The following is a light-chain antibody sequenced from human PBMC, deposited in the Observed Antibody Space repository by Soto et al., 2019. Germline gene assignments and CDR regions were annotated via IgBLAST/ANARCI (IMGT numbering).Light chain of an antibody. Sequence: ELVLTPSPATLSVSPGERATLSCRASQSVSTNLAWYQQKPGQAPRLLIYGASTRATGIPDRFSGSGSGTEFSLTINSLQSEDFAVYYCQQYDKWPRTFGQGTKVDIK. CDR2: GAS. CDR1: QSVSTN. J-gene: IGKJ1*01. CDR3: QQYDKWPRT. V-gene: IGKV3-15*01.